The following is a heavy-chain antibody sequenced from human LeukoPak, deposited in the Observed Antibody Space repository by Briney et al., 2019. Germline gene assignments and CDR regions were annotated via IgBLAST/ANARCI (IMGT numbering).Heavy chain of an antibody. Sequence: SGGSLRLSCAASGFTFSNYWMNWVRQAPGKGLEWVANIKLDGSEKYYVDSVKGRFTISRDNAKNSLYLQMNSLRAEDTAVYYCARDREAAADLGYWGQGTLVMVSS. V-gene: IGHV3-7*01. CDR2: IKLDGSEK. D-gene: IGHD6-13*01. J-gene: IGHJ4*02. CDR1: GFTFSNYW. CDR3: ARDREAAADLGY.